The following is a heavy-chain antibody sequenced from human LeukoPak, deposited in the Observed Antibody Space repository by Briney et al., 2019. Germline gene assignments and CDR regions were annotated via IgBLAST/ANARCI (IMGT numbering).Heavy chain of an antibody. D-gene: IGHD6-13*01. CDR2: ISAYNGNT. Sequence: EASVTVSCKASGYTFTSYGISWVRQAPGQGLAWMGWISAYNGNTNYAQKLQGRVTMTTDTSTSTAYMELRSLRSDDTAVYYCARERDSSGWYHDAFDIWGQGTMVTVSS. CDR3: ARERDSSGWYHDAFDI. CDR1: GYTFTSYG. J-gene: IGHJ3*02. V-gene: IGHV1-18*01.